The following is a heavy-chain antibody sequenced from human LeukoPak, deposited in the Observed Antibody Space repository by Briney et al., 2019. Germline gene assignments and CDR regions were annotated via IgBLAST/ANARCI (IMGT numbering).Heavy chain of an antibody. V-gene: IGHV3-30*03. CDR2: ISYDGSNK. CDR1: GFTFSYYS. CDR3: ARELDAFDI. Sequence: GGSLRLSCAASGFTFSYYSMNWVRQAPGKGLEWVAVISYDGSNKYYADSVKGRFTISRDNSKNTLYLQMNSLRAEDTAVYYCARELDAFDIWGQGTMVTVSS. J-gene: IGHJ3*02.